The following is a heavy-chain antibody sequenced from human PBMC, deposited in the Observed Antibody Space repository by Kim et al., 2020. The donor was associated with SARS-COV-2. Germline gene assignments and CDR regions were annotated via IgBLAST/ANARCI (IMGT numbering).Heavy chain of an antibody. CDR2: ISSSSSTI. V-gene: IGHV3-48*02. CDR1: GFTFSSYS. D-gene: IGHD3-22*01. J-gene: IGHJ4*02. CDR3: ARGTYYDSSGYYYIWKLWTSSFDY. Sequence: GGSLRLSCAASGFTFSSYSMNWVRQAPGKGLEWVSYISSSSSTIYYADSVKGRFTISRDNAKNSLYLQMNSLRDEDTAVYYCARGTYYDSSGYYYIWKLWTSSFDYWGQGTLVTVSS.